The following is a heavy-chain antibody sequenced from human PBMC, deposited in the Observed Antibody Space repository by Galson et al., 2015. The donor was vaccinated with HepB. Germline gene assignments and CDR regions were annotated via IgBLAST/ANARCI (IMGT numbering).Heavy chain of an antibody. Sequence: SLRLSCAASGFTFSDYYMSWIRQAPGKGLEWVSYISSSGSTIYYADSVKGRFTISRDNAKNSLYLQMNSLRAEDTAVYYCARTRRDGYNHDYWGQGTLVTVSS. CDR3: ARTRRDGYNHDY. J-gene: IGHJ4*02. V-gene: IGHV3-11*01. CDR2: ISSSGSTI. CDR1: GFTFSDYY. D-gene: IGHD5-24*01.